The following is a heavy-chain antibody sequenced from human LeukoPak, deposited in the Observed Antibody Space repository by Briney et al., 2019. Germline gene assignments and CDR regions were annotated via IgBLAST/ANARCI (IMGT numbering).Heavy chain of an antibody. CDR3: ARDIPDSSGYYWSTSSNWFDP. CDR2: ISAYNGNT. CDR1: GYTFTSYG. V-gene: IGHV1-18*01. J-gene: IGHJ5*02. D-gene: IGHD3-22*01. Sequence: ASVKVSCKASGYTFTSYGISWVRQAPGQGLEWMGWISAYNGNTNYAQKLQGRVTMTTDTSTSTAYMELRSLRSDDTAVYYCARDIPDSSGYYWSTSSNWFDPWGQGTLVTVSS.